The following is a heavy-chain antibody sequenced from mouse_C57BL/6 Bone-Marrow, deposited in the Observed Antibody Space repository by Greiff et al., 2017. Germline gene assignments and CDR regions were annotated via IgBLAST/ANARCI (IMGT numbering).Heavy chain of an antibody. Sequence: EVKLQQSVAELVRPGASVKLSCTASGFNIKNTYMHWVKQRPEQGLEWIGRIDPANGNTKYAPKFQGKATITADTSSNTAYLQLSSLTSEDSAVYYCARGGVLWLRRDWYFDVWGTGTTVTVSS. CDR3: ARGGVLWLRRDWYFDV. D-gene: IGHD2-2*01. CDR1: GFNIKNTY. V-gene: IGHV14-3*01. J-gene: IGHJ1*03. CDR2: IDPANGNT.